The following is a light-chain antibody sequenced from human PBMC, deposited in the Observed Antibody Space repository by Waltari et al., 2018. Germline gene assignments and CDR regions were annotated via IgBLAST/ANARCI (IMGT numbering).Light chain of an antibody. CDR2: GAS. V-gene: IGKV3-15*01. CDR3: QQYNNWPPWT. J-gene: IGKJ1*01. Sequence: EIVMTQSPATLSVSPGERATLSCRASQSVRNNLVWYQQKPGQAPRLLIYGASTRVTGIPARFSGSGFGTEFTLTISSLQSEDFAVYYCQQYNNWPPWTFGQGTKVEIK. CDR1: QSVRNN.